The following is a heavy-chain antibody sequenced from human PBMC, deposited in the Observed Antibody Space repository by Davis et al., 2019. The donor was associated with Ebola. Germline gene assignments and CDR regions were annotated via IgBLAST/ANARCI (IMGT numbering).Heavy chain of an antibody. CDR3: ARGGGYCSSTSCPYYYYYYGMDV. J-gene: IGHJ6*02. CDR1: GGTFSSYA. CDR2: IIPIFGTA. V-gene: IGHV1-69*13. D-gene: IGHD2-2*01. Sequence: SVKVSCKASGGTFSSYAISWVRQAPGQGLEWMGGIIPIFGTANYAQKFQGRVTITADESTSTAYMELSSLRSEDTAVYYCARGGGYCSSTSCPYYYYYYGMDVWGQGTTVTVSS.